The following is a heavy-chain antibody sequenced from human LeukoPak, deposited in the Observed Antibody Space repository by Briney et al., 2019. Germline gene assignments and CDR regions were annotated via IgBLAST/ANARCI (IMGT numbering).Heavy chain of an antibody. Sequence: SETLSLTCTVSGGTINSGEHYWGWIRQPPGKGLEWIGYIYHNGRTYSNPSLKSRLHLSVDTSKHHFSLKLTSVTVSHTPFINCARYYDIFSHMDVWSKGTTVTVCS. V-gene: IGHV4-30-4*08. CDR2: IYHNGRT. CDR1: GGTINSGEHY. J-gene: IGHJ6*03. CDR3: ARYYDIFSHMDV. D-gene: IGHD3-22*01.